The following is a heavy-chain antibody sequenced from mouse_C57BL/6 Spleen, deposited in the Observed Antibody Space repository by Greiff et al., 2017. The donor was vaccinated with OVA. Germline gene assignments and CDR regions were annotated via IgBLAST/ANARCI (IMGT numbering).Heavy chain of an antibody. D-gene: IGHD2-5*01. CDR2: IDPSDSYT. CDR3: ARSNYSNYEAWFAY. V-gene: IGHV1-69*01. J-gene: IGHJ3*01. Sequence: QVQLQQPGAELVMPGASVKLSCKASGYTFTSYWMHWVKQRPGQGLEWIGEIDPSDSYTNYNQKFKGKSTLTVDKSSSTAYMQLSSLTSEDSAVYYCARSNYSNYEAWFAYWGQGTLVTVSA. CDR1: GYTFTSYW.